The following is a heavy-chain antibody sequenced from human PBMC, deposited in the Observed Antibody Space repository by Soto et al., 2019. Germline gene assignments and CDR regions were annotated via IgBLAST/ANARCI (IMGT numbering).Heavy chain of an antibody. V-gene: IGHV3-11*03. CDR1: GFTFSDYY. Sequence: GGSLRLSCAASGFTFSDYYMSWIRQAPGKGLEWVSYISSSSSYTNYADSVKGRFTISRDNAKNSLYLQMNSLRAEDTAVYYCARSITDYYDSSGCYDDCWGQGTLVTVSS. CDR2: ISSSSSYT. J-gene: IGHJ4*02. CDR3: ARSITDYYDSSGCYDDC. D-gene: IGHD3-22*01.